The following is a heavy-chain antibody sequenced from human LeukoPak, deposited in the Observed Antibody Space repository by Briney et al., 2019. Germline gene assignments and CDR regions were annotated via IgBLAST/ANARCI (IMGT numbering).Heavy chain of an antibody. D-gene: IGHD3-22*01. CDR2: ISSGSSTI. CDR3: AKDPGYDSSGYYYDYFDY. Sequence: GGSLRVSCAASGFSFSSYSMNWVRQAPGKGLEWVSYISSGSSTIHYADSVKGRFTISRDNAKNSLYLQMNSLRAEDTAIYYCAKDPGYDSSGYYYDYFDYWGQGTLVTVSS. CDR1: GFSFSSYS. J-gene: IGHJ4*02. V-gene: IGHV3-48*01.